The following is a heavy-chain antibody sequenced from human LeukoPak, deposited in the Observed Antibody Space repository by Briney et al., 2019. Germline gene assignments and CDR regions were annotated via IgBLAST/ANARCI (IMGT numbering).Heavy chain of an antibody. CDR2: IYPGDSDT. D-gene: IGHD2-15*01. J-gene: IGHJ4*02. V-gene: IGHV5-51*01. CDR1: GYSFTSYW. CDR3: ARQAPSVVVAATGDLDY. Sequence: GESLKISCKGSGYSFTSYWIGWVRQMPGKGLEWMGIIYPGDSDTRYRPSFEGQVTISADKSISTAYLQWSSLKASDTAMYYCARQAPSVVVAATGDLDYWGQGTLVTVSS.